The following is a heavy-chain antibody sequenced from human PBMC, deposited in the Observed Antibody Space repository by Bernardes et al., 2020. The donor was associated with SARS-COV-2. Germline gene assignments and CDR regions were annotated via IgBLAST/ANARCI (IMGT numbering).Heavy chain of an antibody. D-gene: IGHD3-10*01. CDR3: ARSPSMVRGVMVSWFDP. J-gene: IGHJ5*02. CDR1: GYTFTSYD. CDR2: MNPNSGNT. Sequence: ASVKVSCKASGYTFTSYDINWVRQATGQGLEWMGWMNPNSGNTGYAQKFQGRVTMTRNTSISTAYMELSSLRSEDTAVYYCARSPSMVRGVMVSWFDPWGQGTLVTVSS. V-gene: IGHV1-8*01.